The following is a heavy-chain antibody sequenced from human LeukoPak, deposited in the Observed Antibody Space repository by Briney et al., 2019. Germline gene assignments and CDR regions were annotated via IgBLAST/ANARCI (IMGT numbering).Heavy chain of an antibody. Sequence: SETLSLTCTVSGGSISSYYWSWIRQPPGKGLEWIGYIYYSGSTNYNPSLKSRVTISVDTSKNQFSLKLSSVTAADTAVYYCARLEGYGDPNWFDPWGQGTLVTVSS. CDR1: GGSISSYY. D-gene: IGHD4-17*01. J-gene: IGHJ5*02. V-gene: IGHV4-59*08. CDR2: IYYSGST. CDR3: ARLEGYGDPNWFDP.